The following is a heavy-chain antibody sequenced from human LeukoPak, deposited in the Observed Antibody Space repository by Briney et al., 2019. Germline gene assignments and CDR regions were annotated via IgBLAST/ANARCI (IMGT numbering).Heavy chain of an antibody. CDR1: GFTFSSYG. V-gene: IGHV3-30*03. D-gene: IGHD3-16*01. CDR2: ASSDAGTL. Sequence: PGGSLRLSCAASGFTFSSYGMHWVRQAPGKGLEWVAVASSDAGTLYYADFVKGRFTISRDNSRNTLYLQMNSLRAEDTAVYYCAREGSSTFREDFDCWGQGTLVIVSS. CDR3: AREGSSTFREDFDC. J-gene: IGHJ4*02.